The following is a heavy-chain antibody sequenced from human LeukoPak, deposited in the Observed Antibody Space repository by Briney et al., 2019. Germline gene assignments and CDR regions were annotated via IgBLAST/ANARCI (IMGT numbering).Heavy chain of an antibody. CDR1: GFTFSSYS. Sequence: GGSLRLSCAASGFTFSSYSMNWVRQAPGKGLEWVSSISSSSSYIYYADSVKGRFTISRDNAKNSLYLQMNSLRAEDTAVYYCARALIGVFGVAHGVFDIWGQGTMVTVSS. CDR2: ISSSSSYI. CDR3: ARALIGVFGVAHGVFDI. V-gene: IGHV3-21*01. D-gene: IGHD3-3*01. J-gene: IGHJ3*02.